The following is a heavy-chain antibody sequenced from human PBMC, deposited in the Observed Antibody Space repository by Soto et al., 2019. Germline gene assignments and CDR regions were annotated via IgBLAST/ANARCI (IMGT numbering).Heavy chain of an antibody. CDR3: ASLNNWSSGDGRIDV. CDR2: IMPLYAKP. CDR1: GGTFNTYT. Sequence: QVQLVQSGAEVKKPGSSVKVSCKASGGTFNTYTISWVRQVPGQRLEWMGGIMPLYAKPTYAQPFLGRLTIAADEHTSTVYMELSSLRSEDTAIYYCASLNNWSSGDGRIDVWGRGTAVSVSS. D-gene: IGHD1-26*01. J-gene: IGHJ6*02. V-gene: IGHV1-69*01.